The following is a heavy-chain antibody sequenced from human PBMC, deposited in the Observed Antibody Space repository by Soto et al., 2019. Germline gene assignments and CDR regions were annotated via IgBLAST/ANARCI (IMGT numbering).Heavy chain of an antibody. CDR1: GGTINSGDYF. D-gene: IGHD5-12*01. CDR2: IFYTGST. Sequence: TSETLSLTCSVSGGTINSGDYFWSWIRQPPGKGLVWIGSIFYTGSTYYSPSLKSRASISMDTSKNLFSLMLRSLTAADTAVYFCARVKATLDRDCYFDYWGQGTLVTVSS. CDR3: ARVKATLDRDCYFDY. J-gene: IGHJ4*02. V-gene: IGHV4-30-4*01.